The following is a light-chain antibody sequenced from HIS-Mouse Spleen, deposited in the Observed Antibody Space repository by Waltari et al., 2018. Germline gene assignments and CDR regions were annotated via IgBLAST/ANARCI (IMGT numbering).Light chain of an antibody. J-gene: IGKJ3*01. CDR1: QSISSY. CDR3: QQSYSTPGP. Sequence: DIQMTQSPSSLSASVGDRVTITCRASQSISSYLNWYQQKPGKAPKLLIYAASSLQSGVPSRFSGSGSGTDFTLTISSLQPADFATYYCQQSYSTPGPFGPGTKVDIK. CDR2: AAS. V-gene: IGKV1-39*01.